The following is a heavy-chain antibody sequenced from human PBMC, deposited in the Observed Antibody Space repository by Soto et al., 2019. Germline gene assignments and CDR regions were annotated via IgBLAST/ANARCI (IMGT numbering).Heavy chain of an antibody. Sequence: QVQLQQWGAGLLKPSETLSLTCAVYGGSFSGYYWSWIRQPPGKGLEWIGEINHSGSTNYNPSLTRRVTTSVDPSKNHFSLKLSSVTAADTAVYYCARTSGITPTRVFDYWGQGTLVTVSS. D-gene: IGHD3-10*01. CDR1: GGSFSGYY. J-gene: IGHJ4*02. CDR2: INHSGST. CDR3: ARTSGITPTRVFDY. V-gene: IGHV4-34*01.